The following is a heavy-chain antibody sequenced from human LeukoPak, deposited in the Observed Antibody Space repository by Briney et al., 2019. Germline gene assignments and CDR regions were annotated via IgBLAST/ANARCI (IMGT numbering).Heavy chain of an antibody. CDR2: INHSGST. V-gene: IGHV4-34*01. J-gene: IGHJ4*02. Sequence: SETLSLTCAVYGGSFSGYYWSWIRQPPGKGLEWIGEINHSGSTNYNPSLKSRVTISVDTSKNQFSLKLSSVTAADTAVYYCARDLGGSEDYWGQGTLVTVSS. D-gene: IGHD3-10*01. CDR1: GGSFSGYY. CDR3: ARDLGGSEDY.